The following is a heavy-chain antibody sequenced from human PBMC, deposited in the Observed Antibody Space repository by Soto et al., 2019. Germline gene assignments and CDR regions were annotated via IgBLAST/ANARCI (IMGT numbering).Heavy chain of an antibody. V-gene: IGHV5-10-1*01. CDR2: IDPSDSYT. J-gene: IGHJ6*02. CDR1: GYSFTSYW. Sequence: PGESLNISCKGSGYSFTSYWISWVRQMPGKGLEWMGRIDPSDSYTNYSPSFQGHVTISADKSISTAYLQWSSLKASDTAMYYCARQSYGRYDPSWYYGMDVWGQGTTVTVSS. CDR3: ARQSYGRYDPSWYYGMDV. D-gene: IGHD5-18*01.